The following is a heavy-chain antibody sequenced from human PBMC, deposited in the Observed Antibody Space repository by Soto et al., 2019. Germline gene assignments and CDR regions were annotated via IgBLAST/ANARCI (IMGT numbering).Heavy chain of an antibody. CDR1: GGTFSSYA. CDR2: IIPIFGTA. D-gene: IGHD1-26*01. Sequence: KTRGASVKVSCKASGGTFSSYAISWVRQAPGQGLEWMGGIIPIFGTANYAQKFQGRVTITADESTSTAYMELSSLRSEDTAVYYCARVVGATTMYYYYYGMDVWGQGTTVTVSS. J-gene: IGHJ6*02. CDR3: ARVVGATTMYYYYYGMDV. V-gene: IGHV1-69*13.